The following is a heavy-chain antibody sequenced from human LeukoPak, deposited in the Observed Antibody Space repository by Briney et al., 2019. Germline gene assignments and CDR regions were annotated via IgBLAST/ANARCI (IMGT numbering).Heavy chain of an antibody. J-gene: IGHJ5*02. D-gene: IGHD6-13*01. CDR1: GFTFSSYA. CDR2: ISGSGDRT. Sequence: GGSLRLSCAASGFTFSSYAMSWVRQAPGKGLEWVSSISGSGDRTYYAGSVKGRFTISRDNSKNTLYLQMNSLRAEDTAVYYCASSPGIAAAIYLWGQGTLVTVSS. V-gene: IGHV3-23*01. CDR3: ASSPGIAAAIYL.